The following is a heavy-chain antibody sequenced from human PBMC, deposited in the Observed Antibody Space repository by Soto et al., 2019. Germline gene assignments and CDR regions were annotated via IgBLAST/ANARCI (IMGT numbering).Heavy chain of an antibody. J-gene: IGHJ6*02. V-gene: IGHV4-39*01. CDR2: IYYSGST. Sequence: TLCLTCTVSGGSISSSSYYWGWIRQPPGKGLEWIGSIYYSGSTYYNPSLKSRVTISVDTSKNQFSLKLSSVNAADTAVYYCARQGEIAAQYYYYGMDVWGQGTPVTVS. D-gene: IGHD6-6*01. CDR3: ARQGEIAAQYYYYGMDV. CDR1: GGSISSSSYY.